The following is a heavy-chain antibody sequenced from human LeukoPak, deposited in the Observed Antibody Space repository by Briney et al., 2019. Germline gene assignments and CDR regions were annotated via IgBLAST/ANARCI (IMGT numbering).Heavy chain of an antibody. CDR1: GFTFSSYW. V-gene: IGHV3-7*01. D-gene: IGHD2-15*01. J-gene: IGHJ4*02. Sequence: GGSLRLSCAASGFTFSSYWMSWVRQAPGKGLEWVANIKEDGSEKHYVDSVKGRFTISRDNAKNSVYLQMNSLRAEDTAVYYCAREGDYYCSGGSCYDYWGQGTLVTVSS. CDR3: AREGDYYCSGGSCYDY. CDR2: IKEDGSEK.